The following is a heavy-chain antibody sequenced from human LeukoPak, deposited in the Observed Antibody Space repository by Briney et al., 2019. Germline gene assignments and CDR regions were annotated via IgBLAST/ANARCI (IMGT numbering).Heavy chain of an antibody. D-gene: IGHD5-12*01. CDR2: ISGDGGST. V-gene: IGHV3-43*02. CDR1: GFTFDDYA. Sequence: QPGGSLSLSCAASGFTFDDYAMHWVRPAPGKGLEWVSLISGDGGSTYYANSVKGRFTISRDNSKNSLYLQMNSLRTEDTALYYCAKDILGAPGGYSGDDAFDIWGQGTMVTVS. CDR3: AKDILGAPGGYSGDDAFDI. J-gene: IGHJ3*02.